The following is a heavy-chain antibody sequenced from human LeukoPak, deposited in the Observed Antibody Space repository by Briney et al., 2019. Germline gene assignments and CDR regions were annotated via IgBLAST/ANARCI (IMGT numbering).Heavy chain of an antibody. J-gene: IGHJ3*02. CDR1: GFTFSSYA. CDR2: ISYDGSNK. D-gene: IGHD2-15*01. V-gene: IGHV3-30-3*01. CDR3: ARDDSRLDAFDI. Sequence: GGSLRPSCAASGFTFSSYAMHWVRQAPGKGLEWVAVISYDGSNKYYADSVKGRFTISRDNSKNTLYLQMNSLRAEDTAVYYCARDDSRLDAFDIWGQGTMVTVSS.